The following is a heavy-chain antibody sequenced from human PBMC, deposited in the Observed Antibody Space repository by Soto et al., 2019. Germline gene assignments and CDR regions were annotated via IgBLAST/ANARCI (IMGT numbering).Heavy chain of an antibody. V-gene: IGHV3-74*01. CDR1: GFTFSSYW. Sequence: GGLLRLSCAASGFTFSSYWRHWFRQDQGKGLVWVSRIDGGGSSTTYADSVKGRFTISRDNAKNTLYLQMNGLRAEDTAVYYCARWFTYGNFDYFDYWGQGTQVTVSS. D-gene: IGHD3-10*01. J-gene: IGHJ4*02. CDR3: ARWFTYGNFDYFDY. CDR2: IDGGGSST.